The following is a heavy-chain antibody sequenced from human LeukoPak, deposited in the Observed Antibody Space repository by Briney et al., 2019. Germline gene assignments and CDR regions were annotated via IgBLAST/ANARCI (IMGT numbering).Heavy chain of an antibody. CDR3: AKDHYYDSSGSYYFDY. V-gene: IGHV3-66*01. CDR1: GFTFSSYS. CDR2: IYSGGST. D-gene: IGHD3-22*01. J-gene: IGHJ4*02. Sequence: PGGSLRLSCAASGFTFSSYSMNWVRQAPGKGLEWVSVIYSGGSTYYADSVKGRFTISRDNSKNTLYLQMNSLRAEDTAVYYCAKDHYYDSSGSYYFDYWGQGTLVTVSS.